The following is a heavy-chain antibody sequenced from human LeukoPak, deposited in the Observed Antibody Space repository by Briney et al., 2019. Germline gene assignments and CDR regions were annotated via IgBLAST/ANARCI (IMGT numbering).Heavy chain of an antibody. Sequence: GASVKVSCKASGYTFTGYYMHWVRQAPGQGLEWMGWINPNSGGTNYAQKFQGRVTMTRDTSIGTAYMELSRLRSDDTAVYYCARGWSKYSSSWFGYWGQGTLVTVSS. D-gene: IGHD6-13*01. J-gene: IGHJ4*02. V-gene: IGHV1-2*02. CDR2: INPNSGGT. CDR1: GYTFTGYY. CDR3: ARGWSKYSSSWFGY.